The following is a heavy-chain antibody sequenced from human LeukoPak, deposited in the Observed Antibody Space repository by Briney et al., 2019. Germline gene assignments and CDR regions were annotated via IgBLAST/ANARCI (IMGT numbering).Heavy chain of an antibody. D-gene: IGHD6-13*01. Sequence: SVKVSCKASGGTFSSNVISCVRQAPGQGLEWMGRIIPIIGTPDYAQKFQGRVTITADKSTNTAYMELTSLKSDDTAVYYCARAGGSSWYVSLYYWGQGTLVTVSS. V-gene: IGHV1-69*04. J-gene: IGHJ4*02. CDR2: IIPIIGTP. CDR1: GGTFSSNV. CDR3: ARAGGSSWYVSLYY.